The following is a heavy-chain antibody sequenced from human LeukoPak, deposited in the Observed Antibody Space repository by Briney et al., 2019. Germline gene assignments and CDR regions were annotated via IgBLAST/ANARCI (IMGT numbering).Heavy chain of an antibody. CDR1: GYTFTDYH. Sequence: ASVKVSCKASGYTFTDYHMHWVRQAPGQGPEWMGRINPNSGGTNYAQKFQGRVTMTRDTSISTAYMELSRLRSDDTAVYYCAGEGGGLGFSRLWGQGTLVIVSS. CDR2: INPNSGGT. D-gene: IGHD3-16*01. CDR3: AGEGGGLGFSRL. V-gene: IGHV1-2*06. J-gene: IGHJ4*02.